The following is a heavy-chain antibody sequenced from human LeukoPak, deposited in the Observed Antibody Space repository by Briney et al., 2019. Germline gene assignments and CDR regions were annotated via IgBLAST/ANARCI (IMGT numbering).Heavy chain of an antibody. D-gene: IGHD6-19*01. Sequence: PGGSLRLSCAASGFTFSSYAMHWVRQAPGKGLEYVSAISSNGGSTYYANSVKGRFTISRDNSKNTLYLQMGSLRAEDMAVYYCARVQEAVAGTRGAFDIWGPGTMVTVSS. CDR3: ARVQEAVAGTRGAFDI. J-gene: IGHJ3*02. V-gene: IGHV3-64*01. CDR1: GFTFSSYA. CDR2: ISSNGGST.